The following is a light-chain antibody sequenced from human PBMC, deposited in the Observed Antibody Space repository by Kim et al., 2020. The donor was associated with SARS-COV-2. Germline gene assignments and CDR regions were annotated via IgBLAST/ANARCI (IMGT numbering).Light chain of an antibody. CDR1: SSDIGRNT. CDR2: SNT. J-gene: IGLJ1*01. Sequence: GQRVTISCSGSSSDIGRNTVNWYRQLPGTAPQLLIYSNTQRPSGVPDRFSGSKSGTSASLAITGLQSEDETDYYCAAWDDSLSGYVFGTGTKVTVL. CDR3: AAWDDSLSGYV. V-gene: IGLV1-44*01.